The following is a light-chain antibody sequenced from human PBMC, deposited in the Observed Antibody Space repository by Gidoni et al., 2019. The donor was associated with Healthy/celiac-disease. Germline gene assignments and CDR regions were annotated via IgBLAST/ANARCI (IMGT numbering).Light chain of an antibody. CDR1: QSVSSY. J-gene: IGKJ2*04. Sequence: EIVLTQSPATLSLSPGESATLACRASQSVSSYLAWYQQKPGQAPRLLIYDASNRATGIPARFSGSVSGTDFTLTISSLEPEDFAVYYCQQRSNWPLCSFGQGTKLEIK. V-gene: IGKV3-11*01. CDR3: QQRSNWPLCS. CDR2: DAS.